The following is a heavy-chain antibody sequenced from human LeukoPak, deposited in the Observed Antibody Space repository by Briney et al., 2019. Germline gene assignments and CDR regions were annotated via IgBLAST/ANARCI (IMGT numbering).Heavy chain of an antibody. CDR1: GGSFSGYY. V-gene: IGHV4-34*01. CDR2: INHSGST. D-gene: IGHD6-19*01. J-gene: IGHJ5*02. Sequence: SETLSLTCAVYGGSFSGYYWSWIRQPPGKGLEWIGEINHSGSTNYNPSFKSRVTISVDTSKNQFSLKLSSVTAADTAVYYCARYSSGWYWFDPWGQGTLVTVSS. CDR3: ARYSSGWYWFDP.